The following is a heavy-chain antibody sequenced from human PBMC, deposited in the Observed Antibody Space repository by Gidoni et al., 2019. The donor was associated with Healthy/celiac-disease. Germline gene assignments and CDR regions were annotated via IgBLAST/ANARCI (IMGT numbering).Heavy chain of an antibody. CDR1: GFTFRSYA. V-gene: IGHV3-30-3*01. J-gene: IGHJ4*02. CDR3: ARAPQVVVPAAINPFDY. D-gene: IGHD2-2*02. CDR2: ISYDGSNK. Sequence: QVQLVESGGGVVHPGRSLRLSCAASGFTFRSYAMHWVRQAPGKGLEWVAVISYDGSNKYYADAVKGRFTISRDNSKNTLYLQMNSLSAEDTAVYYCARAPQVVVPAAINPFDYWGQGTLVTVSS.